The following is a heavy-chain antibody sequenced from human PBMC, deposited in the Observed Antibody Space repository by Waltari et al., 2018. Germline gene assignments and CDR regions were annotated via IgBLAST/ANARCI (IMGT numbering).Heavy chain of an antibody. CDR1: EFTFSSYA. V-gene: IGHV3-30*09. CDR2: NSKNERKK. J-gene: IGHJ6*02. CDR3: ARGYWYRTHCHGMDV. D-gene: IGHD1-26*01. Sequence: QVQLVESGGGVVQPGRSLRLSCAASEFTFSSYAMHRVRQAPGKGVEVGEGNSKNERKKYYVDPGKGRFAISQDNSKKMLYLQMDSLRAEDTAVYYWARGYWYRTHCHGMDVWGQGTTVTVSS.